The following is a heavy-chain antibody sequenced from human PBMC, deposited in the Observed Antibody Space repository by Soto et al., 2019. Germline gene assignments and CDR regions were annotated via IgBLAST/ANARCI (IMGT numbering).Heavy chain of an antibody. CDR2: IYYSGPT. V-gene: IGHV4-31*03. Sequence: QVQLQESGPGLVKPSQTLSLTCTVSGDSISSANYFWSWVRQHPGKGLEWIGYIYYSGPTYYNPSLEGRVSISVDTSKNQFSLKLTSVTAAGTAVYYCPREVISPATSDAFDIWGHGTMVTVSS. J-gene: IGHJ3*02. D-gene: IGHD3-22*01. CDR3: PREVISPATSDAFDI. CDR1: GDSISSANYF.